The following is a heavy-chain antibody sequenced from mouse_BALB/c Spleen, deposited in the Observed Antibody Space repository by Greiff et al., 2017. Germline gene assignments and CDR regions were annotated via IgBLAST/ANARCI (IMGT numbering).Heavy chain of an antibody. CDR3: AREGYYGYGTY. Sequence: DVKLEESGGGLVQPGGSLKLSCAASGFTFSSYGMSWVRQTPDKRLELVATINSNGGSTYYPASVKGRFTISRDNAKNTLYLQMSSLKSEDTAMYYCAREGYYGYGTYWGQGTLVTVSA. CDR2: INSNGGST. J-gene: IGHJ3*01. D-gene: IGHD1-2*01. CDR1: GFTFSSYG. V-gene: IGHV5-6-3*01.